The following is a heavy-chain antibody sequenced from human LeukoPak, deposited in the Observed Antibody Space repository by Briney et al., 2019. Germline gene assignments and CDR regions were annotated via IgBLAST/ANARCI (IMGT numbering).Heavy chain of an antibody. V-gene: IGHV3-21*01. J-gene: IGHJ4*02. CDR3: ARDSQLN. CDR2: ISSSSTYI. CDR1: GFTFSSYT. D-gene: IGHD2-2*01. Sequence: PGGSLRFSCAASGFTFSSYTMNWVRQAPGKGLEWVSSISSSSTYIYYADSVKGRFTVSRDNAKNSLYLQMNSLGAEDAAVYYCARDSQLNWGQGTLVTGSS.